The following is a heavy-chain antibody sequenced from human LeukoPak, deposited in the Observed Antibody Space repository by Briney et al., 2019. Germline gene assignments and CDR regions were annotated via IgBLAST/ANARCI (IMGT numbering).Heavy chain of an antibody. CDR3: ARIGSGRFYYYMDV. D-gene: IGHD3-10*01. CDR2: IWYDGSNK. Sequence: PGRSLRLSCAASGFTFSSYGMHWVRQAPGKGLEWVAVIWYDGSNKYYADSVRGRFTISRDNAKNSLYLQMNSLRAEDTAVYYCARIGSGRFYYYMDVWGKGTTVTVSS. V-gene: IGHV3-33*01. J-gene: IGHJ6*03. CDR1: GFTFSSYG.